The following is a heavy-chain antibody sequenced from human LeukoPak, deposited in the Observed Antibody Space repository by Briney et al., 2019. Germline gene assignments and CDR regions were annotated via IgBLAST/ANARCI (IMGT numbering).Heavy chain of an antibody. Sequence: GGSLRLSCAASGFTFSSYEMNWVRQAPGKGLEWVSYISSSGSTIYYADSVKGRFTISRDNAKNSLYLQMKSLRAEDTAVYYCARGKTSQNIVTRKTYNWFDPWGQGTMVTVSS. CDR3: ARGKTSQNIVTRKTYNWFDP. J-gene: IGHJ5*02. D-gene: IGHD2/OR15-2a*01. V-gene: IGHV3-48*03. CDR1: GFTFSSYE. CDR2: ISSSGSTI.